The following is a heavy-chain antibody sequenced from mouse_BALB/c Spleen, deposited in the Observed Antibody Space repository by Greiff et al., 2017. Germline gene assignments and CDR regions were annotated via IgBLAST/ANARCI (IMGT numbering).Heavy chain of an antibody. CDR1: GFNIKDTY. V-gene: IGHV14-3*02. CDR3: ARGDGVAY. J-gene: IGHJ3*01. D-gene: IGHD3-3*01. CDR2: IDPANGNT. Sequence: VQLKESGAELVKPGASVKLSCTASGFNIKDTYMHWVKQRPEQGLEWIGRIDPANGNTKYDPKFQGKATITADTSSNTAYLQLSSLTSEDTAVYYCARGDGVAYWGQGTLVTVSA.